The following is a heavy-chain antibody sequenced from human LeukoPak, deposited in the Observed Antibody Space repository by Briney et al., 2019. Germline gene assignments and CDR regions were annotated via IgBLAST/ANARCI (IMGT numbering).Heavy chain of an antibody. CDR2: VNPNDGAR. V-gene: IGHV1-46*01. J-gene: IGHJ4*02. D-gene: IGHD3-22*01. CDR1: GYPFSTYW. Sequence: GASVKVSCKASGYPFSTYWLHWVRQATGQGLEWMGFVNPNDGARIYAQKFQGRITMTRDTSTNTVFMELCSLRSEDTAVYYCARGLYYYDRSTYDDFDYWGQGTLVTVSS. CDR3: ARGLYYYDRSTYDDFDY.